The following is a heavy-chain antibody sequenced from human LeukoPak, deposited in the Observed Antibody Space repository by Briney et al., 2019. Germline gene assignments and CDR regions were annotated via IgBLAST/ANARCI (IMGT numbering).Heavy chain of an antibody. Sequence: GGSLRLSCAASGFTFSSYGMHWVRQAPGKGLEWVAVISVDGSNEYYADSVKGRFTISRDNSKNTLYLQMNSLRAEDTAVYYCAKDPGSYSPFDYWGQGTLVTVSS. J-gene: IGHJ4*02. V-gene: IGHV3-30*18. D-gene: IGHD1-26*01. CDR3: AKDPGSYSPFDY. CDR2: ISVDGSNE. CDR1: GFTFSSYG.